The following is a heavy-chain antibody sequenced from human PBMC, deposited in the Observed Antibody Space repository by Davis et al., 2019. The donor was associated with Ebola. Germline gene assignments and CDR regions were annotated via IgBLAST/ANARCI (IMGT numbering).Heavy chain of an antibody. J-gene: IGHJ4*02. Sequence: SVKVSCKASGGTFSSYTISWVRQAPGQGLEWMGRIIPILGIANYAQKFQGRVTITADESTSTAYMELSSLRSEDTAVYYCARVVSTIYSPYYFDYWGQGTLVTVSS. D-gene: IGHD5/OR15-5a*01. CDR3: ARVVSTIYSPYYFDY. CDR2: IIPILGIA. V-gene: IGHV1-69*02. CDR1: GGTFSSYT.